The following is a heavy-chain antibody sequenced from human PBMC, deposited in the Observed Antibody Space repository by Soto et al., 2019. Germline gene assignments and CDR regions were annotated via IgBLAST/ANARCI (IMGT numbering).Heavy chain of an antibody. CDR2: ISWNSGSI. Sequence: GGSLRLSCAASGFTFDDYAMHWVRQAPGKGLEWVSGISWNSGSIGYADSVKGRFTISRDNAKNSLYLQMNSLRAEDTALYYCAKETYPSGDYYYYMDVWGKGTTVTVSS. J-gene: IGHJ6*03. V-gene: IGHV3-9*01. CDR1: GFTFDDYA. D-gene: IGHD3-10*01. CDR3: AKETYPSGDYYYYMDV.